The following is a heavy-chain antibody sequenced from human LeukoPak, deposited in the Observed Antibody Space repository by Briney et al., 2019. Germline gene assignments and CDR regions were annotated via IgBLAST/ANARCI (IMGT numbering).Heavy chain of an antibody. CDR1: GFPFGNFW. D-gene: IGHD6-25*01. V-gene: IGHV3-74*01. CDR2: MDTDGRTT. J-gene: IGHJ5*02. CDR3: ATEVTGSEDR. Sequence: GGSLRLSCVVSGFPFGNFWMHWVRQAPGKGLVWVARMDTDGRTTDYADSVKGRFTISRDNARNTLYLQMRSLRADDTALYYCATEVTGSEDRWGQGTLVTVSS.